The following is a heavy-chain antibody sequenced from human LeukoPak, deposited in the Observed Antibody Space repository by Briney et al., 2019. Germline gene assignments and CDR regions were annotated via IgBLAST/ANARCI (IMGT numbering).Heavy chain of an antibody. CDR1: GGSISSSSYY. Sequence: SETLSLTCTVSGGSISSSSYYWGWIRQPPGKGLEWIGSIYYSGSTYYNPSLKSRVTISVDTSKNQFSLKLSSVTAADTAVYYCARRSSSGGSYLGWFDPWGQGPLVTVSS. CDR3: ARRSSSGGSYLGWFDP. D-gene: IGHD1-26*01. J-gene: IGHJ5*02. CDR2: IYYSGST. V-gene: IGHV4-39*01.